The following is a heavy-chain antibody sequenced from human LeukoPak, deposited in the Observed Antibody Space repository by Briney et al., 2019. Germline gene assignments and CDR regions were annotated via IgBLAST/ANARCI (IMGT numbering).Heavy chain of an antibody. D-gene: IGHD3-3*01. V-gene: IGHV3-30*02. CDR3: ARDYLWSGYSWIDY. CDR2: IRSDGSNK. Sequence: GGSLRLSCAGSGFSFSSYGMHWVRQAPGKGLEWMAFIRSDGSNKYYADSVKGRFTISRDNSKNTLYLQMNSLRAEDTAVYYCARDYLWSGYSWIDYWGQGTLVTVSS. CDR1: GFSFSSYG. J-gene: IGHJ4*02.